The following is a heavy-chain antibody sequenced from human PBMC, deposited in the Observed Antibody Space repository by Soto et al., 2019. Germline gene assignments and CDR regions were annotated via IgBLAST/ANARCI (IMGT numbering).Heavy chain of an antibody. CDR3: ARDMTAINDYYYGMDV. Sequence: GASVKVSCKASGYRFTGYYRHWVRQAPGQGLEWMGWINPNSGGTNYAQKFQGWVTMTRDTSISTAYMELSRLRSDDTAVYYCARDMTAINDYYYGMDVWGQGTTVPVSS. V-gene: IGHV1-2*04. J-gene: IGHJ6*02. D-gene: IGHD2-21*02. CDR2: INPNSGGT. CDR1: GYRFTGYY.